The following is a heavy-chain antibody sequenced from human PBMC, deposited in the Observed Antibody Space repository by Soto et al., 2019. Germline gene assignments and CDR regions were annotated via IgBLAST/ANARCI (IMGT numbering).Heavy chain of an antibody. CDR1: GGTFSSYT. D-gene: IGHD4-17*01. CDR2: IIPILGIA. CDR3: ASFYGGPQY. Sequence: QVQLVQSGAAVKKPGSSVNVSCKASGGTFSSYTISWVRQAPGQGLEWMGRIIPILGIANYAQKFPGRVTITADKSTSTAYMELSSLRSEDTAVYYCASFYGGPQYWGQGTLVTVSS. V-gene: IGHV1-69*02. J-gene: IGHJ4*02.